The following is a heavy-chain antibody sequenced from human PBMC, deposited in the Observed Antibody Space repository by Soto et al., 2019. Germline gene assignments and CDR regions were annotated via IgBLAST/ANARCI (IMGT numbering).Heavy chain of an antibody. J-gene: IGHJ6*02. D-gene: IGHD3-10*01. V-gene: IGHV5-51*01. CDR3: ARPHTVRGVIGGMDV. CDR1: VNIFGNSW. CDR2: IYPVDSET. Sequence: PGESLKISCKGSVNIFGNSWIAWVRQVPGKGLEWMGIIYPVDSETRYSPSFQGQVTFSADKSINTAYLEWNSLKASDTAIYYCARPHTVRGVIGGMDVWGQGTTVTVSS.